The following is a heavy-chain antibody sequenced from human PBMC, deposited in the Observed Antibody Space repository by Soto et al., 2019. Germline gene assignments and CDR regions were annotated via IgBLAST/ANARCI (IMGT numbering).Heavy chain of an antibody. Sequence: QVQLVESGGGVVQPGRSLRLSCAASGFTFSSYGMHWVRQAPGKGLEWVAVISYDGSNKYYADSVKGRFTISRDNSKNTLYLQMNSLRAEDTAVYYCAKDSGSWYSGDFDYWGQGTLVTVSS. D-gene: IGHD6-13*01. CDR3: AKDSGSWYSGDFDY. CDR1: GFTFSSYG. J-gene: IGHJ4*02. CDR2: ISYDGSNK. V-gene: IGHV3-30*18.